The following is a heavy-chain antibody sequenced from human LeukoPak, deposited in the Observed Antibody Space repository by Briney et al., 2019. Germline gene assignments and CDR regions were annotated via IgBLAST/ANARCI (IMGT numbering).Heavy chain of an antibody. V-gene: IGHV4-30-2*01. J-gene: IGHJ4*02. CDR1: GGSISSGGYS. Sequence: PSGTLSLTCAVSGGSISSGGYSWSWIRQPPGKGLEWIGYIYHSGSTYYNPSLKSRVTISVDRSKNQFSLKLSSVTAADTAVYYCAREVGSGSYDYFDYWGQGTLVTVSS. CDR2: IYHSGST. D-gene: IGHD1-26*01. CDR3: AREVGSGSYDYFDY.